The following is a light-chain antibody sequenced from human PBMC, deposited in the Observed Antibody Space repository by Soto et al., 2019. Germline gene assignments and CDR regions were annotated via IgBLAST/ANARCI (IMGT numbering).Light chain of an antibody. V-gene: IGKV1-5*01. CDR3: QQYTSYSRT. J-gene: IGKJ1*01. CDR1: QSISSR. CDR2: DGS. Sequence: DIQMAQSPSTRSASVGDRVTITCRASQSISSRLAWYQQKPGKAPKLLIYDGSSMESGIPSRFSGSGSGTEYSLTISSLQPDDFATYYCQQYTSYSRTFGQGTKVDIK.